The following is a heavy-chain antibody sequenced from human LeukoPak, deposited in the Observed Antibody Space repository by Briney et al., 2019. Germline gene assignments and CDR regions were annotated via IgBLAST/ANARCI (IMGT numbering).Heavy chain of an antibody. J-gene: IGHJ4*02. CDR2: ISYRGGST. CDR1: GLTFSSYA. D-gene: IGHD1-26*01. V-gene: IGHV3-23*01. CDR3: AKAASGSYLYYFDY. Sequence: PGGSLRLSCAASGLTFSSYAMNWVRQAPGKGLEWVSTISYRGGSTYYVDSVKGRFTISRDNSENTLYLQLNSLRAEDTSVYYCAKAASGSYLYYFDYWGQGTLVTVSS.